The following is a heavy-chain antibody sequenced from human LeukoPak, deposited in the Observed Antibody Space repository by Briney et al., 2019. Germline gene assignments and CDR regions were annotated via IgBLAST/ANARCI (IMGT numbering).Heavy chain of an antibody. D-gene: IGHD6-19*01. J-gene: IGHJ4*02. V-gene: IGHV3-30*03. Sequence: GRSLRLSCAASGFTFSSYGMHWVRQAPGKGLEWVAVISYDGSNKYYADSVKGRFTISRDNSKNTLYLQMNSLRAEDTAVYYCARLFAKAFIAVAESPYDYWGQGTLVTVSS. CDR1: GFTFSSYG. CDR2: ISYDGSNK. CDR3: ARLFAKAFIAVAESPYDY.